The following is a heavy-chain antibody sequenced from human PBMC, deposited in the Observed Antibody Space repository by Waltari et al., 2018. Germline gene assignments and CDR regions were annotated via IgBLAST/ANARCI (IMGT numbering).Heavy chain of an antibody. CDR3: ARDMGLYDFWSGFND. J-gene: IGHJ4*02. CDR1: GGSISSGGYS. V-gene: IGHV4-30-2*01. CDR2: IYHSGST. D-gene: IGHD3-3*01. Sequence: QLQLQESGSGLVKPSQTLSLTCAVSGGSISSGGYSWSWIRQPPGKGLEWIGYIYHSGSTYYNPSLKRRVTISVDRSKNQFSLKLSSVTAADTAVYYCARDMGLYDFWSGFNDWGQGTLVTVSS.